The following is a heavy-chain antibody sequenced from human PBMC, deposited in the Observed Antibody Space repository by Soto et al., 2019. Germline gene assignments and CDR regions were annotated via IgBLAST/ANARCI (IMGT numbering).Heavy chain of an antibody. CDR2: INPNSGGT. CDR1: GFTFSAYY. D-gene: IGHD6-13*01. CDR3: AKSLLDEYSSSWRSAYYGMDV. Sequence: QVQLVQSGAEVKKPGASVKVSCKASGFTFSAYYIYWVRQAPGQGLEWIGWINPNSGGTNNAQKFQGRVTITRDTSNSTVYMELSALIPDDTAVYYCAKSLLDEYSSSWRSAYYGMDVWGQGTTVTVSS. J-gene: IGHJ6*02. V-gene: IGHV1-2*02.